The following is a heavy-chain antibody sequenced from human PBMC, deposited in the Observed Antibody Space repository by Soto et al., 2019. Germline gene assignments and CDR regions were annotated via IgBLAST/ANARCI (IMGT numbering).Heavy chain of an antibody. CDR3: ARGGGYSYHLYGMDV. J-gene: IGHJ6*02. CDR1: DGSFSGYY. V-gene: IGHV4-34*01. CDR2: IEHNGNT. D-gene: IGHD5-18*01. Sequence: PSETLSLTCAVYDGSFSGYYWIWSRQPLGKGLEWIGEIEHNGNTNYNPSFTSRATISLDTSKNQFSLKLSSVTAADTALYYCARGGGYSYHLYGMDVWGQGTAVTVSS.